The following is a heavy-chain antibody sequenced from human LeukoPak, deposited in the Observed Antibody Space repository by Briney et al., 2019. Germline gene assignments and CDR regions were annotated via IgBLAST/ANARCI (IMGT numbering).Heavy chain of an antibody. CDR2: MNPNSGNT. Sequence: ASVKVSCKASGYTFTSYDINWVRQATGQGLEWMGWMNPNSGNTGYAQKFQGRVTMTRNTSISTAYMELSSLRSEDTAVYYCAREGPGQVSYYMDVWGKGTTVTVSS. CDR1: GYTFTSYD. J-gene: IGHJ6*03. V-gene: IGHV1-8*01. CDR3: AREGPGQVSYYMDV. D-gene: IGHD1-14*01.